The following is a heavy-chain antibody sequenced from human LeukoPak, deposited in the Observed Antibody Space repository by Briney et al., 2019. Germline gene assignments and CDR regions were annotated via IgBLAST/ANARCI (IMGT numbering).Heavy chain of an antibody. Sequence: GGSLRLSCAASGFTFTTYAMSWVRQAPGKGLEWVSAISGSGGSTYYADSVKGRFTISRDNSKNTLYLQMNSLRAEDTAVYYCAAHPGGAFDVWGQGTVVTVSS. D-gene: IGHD3-10*01. J-gene: IGHJ3*01. CDR1: GFTFTTYA. V-gene: IGHV3-23*01. CDR3: AAHPGGAFDV. CDR2: ISGSGGST.